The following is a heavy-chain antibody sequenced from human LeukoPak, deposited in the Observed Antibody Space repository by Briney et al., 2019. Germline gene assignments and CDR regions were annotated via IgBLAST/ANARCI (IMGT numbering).Heavy chain of an antibody. Sequence: PGGSLRLSCAASGFTFSNAWMSWVRQAPGKGLEWVSAISGSGGSTYYADSVKGRFTISRDNSKNTLYLQMNSLRAEDTAVYYCATDIVVVVAATRHDAFHIWGQGTMVTVSS. J-gene: IGHJ3*02. CDR1: GFTFSNAW. CDR3: ATDIVVVVAATRHDAFHI. V-gene: IGHV3-23*01. CDR2: ISGSGGST. D-gene: IGHD2-15*01.